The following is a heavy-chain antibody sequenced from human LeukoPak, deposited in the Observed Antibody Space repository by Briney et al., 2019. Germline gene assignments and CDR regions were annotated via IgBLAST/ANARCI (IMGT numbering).Heavy chain of an antibody. CDR1: GFTFSGHW. V-gene: IGHV3-74*03. D-gene: IGHD2-15*01. CDR2: ITPDGNAA. Sequence: PGGSLRLSCVASGFTFSGHWMHWVRQVRGKGLMAVSRITPDGNAAAYADSVKGRFTISRDNAKNTLYLEMNSLTAEDTALYHCTRSGYSNGYDYWGQGTLVTVSS. CDR3: TRSGYSNGYDY. J-gene: IGHJ4*02.